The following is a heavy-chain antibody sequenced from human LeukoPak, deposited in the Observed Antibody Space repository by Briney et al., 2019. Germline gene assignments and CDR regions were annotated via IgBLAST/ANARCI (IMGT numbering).Heavy chain of an antibody. CDR1: GFTFSSHW. J-gene: IGHJ4*02. V-gene: IGHV3-74*01. CDR2: VNSDGSST. CDR3: ARDSRSSGLTVDY. D-gene: IGHD6-19*01. Sequence: GGSLRLSCAASGFTFSSHWMHWVRQAPGKGLVWVSRVNSDGSSTSYADPVTGRFTISRDNAKNTLYLQMNSLRAEDTAVYYCARDSRSSGLTVDYWGQGTLVTVSS.